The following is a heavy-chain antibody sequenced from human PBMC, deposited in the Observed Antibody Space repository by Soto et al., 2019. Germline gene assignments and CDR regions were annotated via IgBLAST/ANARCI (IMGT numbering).Heavy chain of an antibody. CDR2: IYYSGST. Sequence: SETLSLTCTVSGGSISSSSYYWGWIRQPPGKGLEWIGSIYYSGSTYYNPSLKSRVTISVDTSKDQFSLKLSSVTAADTAVYYCARHDWADWYFDLWGRGTLVTVSS. D-gene: IGHD3-9*01. CDR3: ARHDWADWYFDL. CDR1: GGSISSSSYY. J-gene: IGHJ2*01. V-gene: IGHV4-39*01.